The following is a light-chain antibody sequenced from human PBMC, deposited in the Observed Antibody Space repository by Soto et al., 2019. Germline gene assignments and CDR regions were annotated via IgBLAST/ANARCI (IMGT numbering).Light chain of an antibody. V-gene: IGKV1-39*01. CDR3: QQSYRTTWT. J-gene: IGKJ1*01. Sequence: DIQMTQSPSSLSESAGDRVTITCRASQGISTYLNWYQQKPGKAPKLLIYAASSLQSGVPSRFSGSGSETDCTLTISSLQPEDFATYSCQQSYRTTWTFGQGTKVEIQ. CDR2: AAS. CDR1: QGISTY.